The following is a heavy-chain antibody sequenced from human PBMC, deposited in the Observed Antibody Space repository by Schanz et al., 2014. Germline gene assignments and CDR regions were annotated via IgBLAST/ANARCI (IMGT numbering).Heavy chain of an antibody. CDR1: GYTFTTYA. V-gene: IGHV1-18*01. CDR3: ANAECDLLTDSYSRLDP. J-gene: IGHJ5*02. CDR2: ISVYTGNT. Sequence: QVQLVQSGAEVKKPGASVRVSCKASGYTFTTYAMSWVRQAPGQGLEWVGWISVYTGNTKYGQKVQGRVTMTADTTTNTAYMELRSLRSDDAAVYYCANAECDLLTDSYSRLDPWGQGTLVSVSS. D-gene: IGHD3-9*01.